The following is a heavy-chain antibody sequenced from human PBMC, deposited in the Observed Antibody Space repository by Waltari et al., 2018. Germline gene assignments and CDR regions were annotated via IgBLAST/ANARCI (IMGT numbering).Heavy chain of an antibody. J-gene: IGHJ4*02. CDR2: NGGYNGDQ. V-gene: IGHV1-18*01. CDR1: GYTFTSYG. D-gene: IGHD3-9*01. CDR3: ARGDDILTGDYKGLDY. Sequence: QVQLVQSGAEVKKPGASVKVSCKASGYTFTSYGISWVRQAPGQGLEWMGWNGGYNGDQNFAQNLQGRVTMTPDTSTRKAYMELKSLRSDDTAVEYCARGDDILTGDYKGLDYWGQGTLVTVSS.